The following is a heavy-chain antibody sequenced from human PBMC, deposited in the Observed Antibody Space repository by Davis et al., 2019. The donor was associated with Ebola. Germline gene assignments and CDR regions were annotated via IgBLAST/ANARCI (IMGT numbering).Heavy chain of an antibody. V-gene: IGHV1-46*01. CDR2: INPSGGST. CDR3: ARAAPQLWYYYGMDV. D-gene: IGHD2-21*01. CDR1: GYTFTSYY. Sequence: AASVKVFCKASGYTFTSYYMHWVRQAPGQGLEWMGIINPSGGSTSYAQKFQGRVTMTRDTSTSTVYMELSSLRSEDTAVYYCARAAPQLWYYYGMDVWGKGTTVTVSS. J-gene: IGHJ6*04.